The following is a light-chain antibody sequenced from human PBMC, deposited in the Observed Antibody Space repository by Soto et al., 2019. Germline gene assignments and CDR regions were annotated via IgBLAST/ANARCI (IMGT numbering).Light chain of an antibody. Sequence: IQLTQSPSSLSASVGDRVTITCRASQGISSYLAWYQQKPGKAPKFLIYAASTLQRGVPSRFSGSGSGTDFTLTIISLQPEDFATYFCHQLNSYPPTFGQGTELEIK. CDR1: QGISSY. CDR2: AAS. CDR3: HQLNSYPPT. V-gene: IGKV1-9*01. J-gene: IGKJ2*01.